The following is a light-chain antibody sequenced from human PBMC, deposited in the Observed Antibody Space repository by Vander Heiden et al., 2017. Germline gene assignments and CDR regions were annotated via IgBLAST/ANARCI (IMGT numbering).Light chain of an antibody. Sequence: SYELTQPPSVSVSPGQTASITCSGDKLGDKYACWYQQKPGQSPVLVIYQDSKRSSGIPERFSGSNSGNTATPTISGTQAVDEADYYCQEWNSSTGVFGGGTKLTVL. J-gene: IGLJ2*01. CDR3: QEWNSSTGV. CDR2: QDS. V-gene: IGLV3-1*01. CDR1: KLGDKY.